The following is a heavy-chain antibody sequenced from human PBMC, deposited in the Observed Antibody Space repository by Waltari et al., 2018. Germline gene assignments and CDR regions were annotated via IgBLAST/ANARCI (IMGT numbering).Heavy chain of an antibody. CDR2: IYYSGST. CDR1: GGSISSYY. D-gene: IGHD6-13*01. Sequence: QVQLQESGPGLVKPSETLSLTCTVSGGSISSYYWSWIRQPPGKGLEWIGYIYYSGSTNYNPSLKSRVTISVDTSKNQFSLKLSSVTAADTAVYYCARDNGQLSWYFDYWGQGTLVTVSS. CDR3: ARDNGQLSWYFDY. V-gene: IGHV4-59*01. J-gene: IGHJ4*02.